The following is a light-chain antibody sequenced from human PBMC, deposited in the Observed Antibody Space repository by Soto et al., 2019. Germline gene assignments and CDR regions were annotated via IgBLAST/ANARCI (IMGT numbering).Light chain of an antibody. V-gene: IGKV3-20*01. J-gene: IGKJ3*01. Sequence: EIVLTQSPGTLSLSPGERATLSCRASQSVSSIYLAWYQQKPGQAPRLLIYGASSRATGIPYRFSGSGSGTDFTLTISRLEPEDFAVYYCQQYGSSRTFGPGTKVDIK. CDR1: QSVSSIY. CDR2: GAS. CDR3: QQYGSSRT.